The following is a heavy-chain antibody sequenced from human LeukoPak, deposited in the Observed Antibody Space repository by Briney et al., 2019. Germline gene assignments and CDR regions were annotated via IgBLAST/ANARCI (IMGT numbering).Heavy chain of an antibody. CDR2: ISHSGDT. J-gene: IGHJ3*02. CDR3: ASNKYPVQAFDI. CDR1: GGSFSDYF. Sequence: SDTLSLTCAVYGGSFSDYFWSWIRQAPGKGLEWIGEISHSGDTNQNSSLKSRVTMSIDTSKNQFSLNLRSVTAADTAVYYCASNKYPVQAFDIWGQGTMVTVSS. D-gene: IGHD2/OR15-2a*01. V-gene: IGHV4-34*01.